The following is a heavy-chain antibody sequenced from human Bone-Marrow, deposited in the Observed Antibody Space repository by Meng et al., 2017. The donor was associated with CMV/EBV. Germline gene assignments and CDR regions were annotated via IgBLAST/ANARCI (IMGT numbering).Heavy chain of an antibody. CDR3: ARSRQQQPPNWFDP. CDR1: GFTFSSYS. CDR2: ISSSSSYI. D-gene: IGHD6-13*01. Sequence: GESLKISCAASGFTFSSYSMNWVRQAPGKGLEWVSSISSSSSYIYYADSVKGRFTISRDNAKNSLYLQMNSLRAEDTAVYYCARSRQQQPPNWFDPWGQGTLVTVSS. J-gene: IGHJ5*02. V-gene: IGHV3-21*01.